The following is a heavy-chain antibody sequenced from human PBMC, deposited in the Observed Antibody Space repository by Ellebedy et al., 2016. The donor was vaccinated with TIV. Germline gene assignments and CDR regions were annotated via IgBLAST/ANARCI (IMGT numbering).Heavy chain of an antibody. J-gene: IGHJ4*02. CDR3: ARYYDSSGYPDY. Sequence: ASVKVSCKASGYTFTSYGISWVRQAPGQGLEWMGRIIPILGIANYAQKFQGRVTITADKSTSTAYMELRSLRSDDTAVYYCARYYDSSGYPDYWGQGTLVTVSS. D-gene: IGHD3-22*01. CDR2: IIPILGIA. CDR1: GYTFTSYG. V-gene: IGHV1-69*04.